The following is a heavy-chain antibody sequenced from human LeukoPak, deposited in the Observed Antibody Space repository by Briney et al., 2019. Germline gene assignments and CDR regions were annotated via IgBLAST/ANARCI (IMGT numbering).Heavy chain of an antibody. V-gene: IGHV1-24*01. CDR1: GYTLTELS. CDR3: ATIAKPYAAPPGYYDSSGSFDY. J-gene: IGHJ4*02. CDR2: FDPEDGET. Sequence: GASVKVSCKVSGYTLTELSMHWVRQAPGKGLEWMGGFDPEDGETIYAQKFQGRVTMTEDTSTDTAYMELSSLRSEDTAVYYCATIAKPYAAPPGYYDSSGSFDYWGQGTLVTVSS. D-gene: IGHD3-22*01.